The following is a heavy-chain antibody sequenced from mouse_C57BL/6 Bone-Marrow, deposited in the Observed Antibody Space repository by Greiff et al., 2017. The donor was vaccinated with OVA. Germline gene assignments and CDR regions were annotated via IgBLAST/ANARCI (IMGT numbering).Heavy chain of an antibody. D-gene: IGHD4-1*01. CDR2: IYPRSGNT. Sequence: VQLLESGAELARPGASVKLSCKASGYTFTSYGISWVKQRTGQGLEWIGEIYPRSGNTYYNEKFKGKATLTADKSSSTAYMELRSLTSEDSAVYFCARDGTGLYYFDYWGQGTTLTVSS. J-gene: IGHJ2*01. V-gene: IGHV1-81*01. CDR1: GYTFTSYG. CDR3: ARDGTGLYYFDY.